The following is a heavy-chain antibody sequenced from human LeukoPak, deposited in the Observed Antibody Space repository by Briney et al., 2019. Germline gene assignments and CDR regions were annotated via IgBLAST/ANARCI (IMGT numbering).Heavy chain of an antibody. J-gene: IGHJ4*02. CDR3: TADVPNDDGDYVPIDY. CDR2: IKSKRDGGTT. V-gene: IGHV3-15*01. D-gene: IGHD4-17*01. CDR1: GFTFSNAW. Sequence: GGSLRLSCAVSGFTFSNAWTTWFRQAPGKGLEWVGRIKSKRDGGTTDYAAPGKGRFTISRDDSENTLYLQMNSLKTEDTAVYYCTADVPNDDGDYVPIDYWGQGTLVTVSS.